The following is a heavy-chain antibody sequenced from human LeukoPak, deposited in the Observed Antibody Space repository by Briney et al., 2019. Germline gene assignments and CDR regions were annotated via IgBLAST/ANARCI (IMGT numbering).Heavy chain of an antibody. Sequence: ASVKVSCKASGYTFTGYYMHWVRQAPGQGLEWMGWINPNSGGTNYAQKFQGRDTMTRDTSISTAYMELSRLRSDDTAVYYCASSLEGSGSYSSATYAFDIWGQGTMVTVSS. CDR1: GYTFTGYY. V-gene: IGHV1-2*02. CDR3: ASSLEGSGSYSSATYAFDI. D-gene: IGHD3-10*01. CDR2: INPNSGGT. J-gene: IGHJ3*02.